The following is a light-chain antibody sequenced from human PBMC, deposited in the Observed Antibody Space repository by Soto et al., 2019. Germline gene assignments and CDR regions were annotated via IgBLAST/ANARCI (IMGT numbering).Light chain of an antibody. CDR1: QDISSF. Sequence: DIQLTQSPSLMSASIGDRVTITCRASQDISSFLAWYQQKPEKAPNLLIYTGSTLQSGVPSRFSGSGSGTEFTLTISSLQPEDFATYFCQQLNSYPYTFGPGTRVDIK. CDR3: QQLNSYPYT. CDR2: TGS. J-gene: IGKJ3*01. V-gene: IGKV1-9*01.